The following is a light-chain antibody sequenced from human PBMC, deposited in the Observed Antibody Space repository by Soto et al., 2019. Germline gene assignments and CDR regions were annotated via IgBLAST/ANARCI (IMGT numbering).Light chain of an antibody. CDR2: DAS. Sequence: EIVLTQSPATLSLSPGERATLSCRASQSVSSSLAWYQQKPGQAPRLLIYDASNWATGIPARFSGSGSGTDFTLTISSLEPEDFAVYYCQQRSSPLTFGGGTKVEIK. CDR1: QSVSSS. CDR3: QQRSSPLT. V-gene: IGKV3-11*01. J-gene: IGKJ4*01.